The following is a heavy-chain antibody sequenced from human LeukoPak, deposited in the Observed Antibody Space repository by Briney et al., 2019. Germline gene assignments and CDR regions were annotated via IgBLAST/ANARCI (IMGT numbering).Heavy chain of an antibody. CDR3: ARIRYFDWLLYGGGFDY. Sequence: GGSLRLSCAASGFTFSSYWMSWVRQAPGKGLEWVANIKQDGSEKYYVDSVKGRFTISRDNAKNSLYLQMNSLRAEDTAVYYCARIRYFDWLLYGGGFDYWGQGTLVTVSS. D-gene: IGHD3-9*01. J-gene: IGHJ4*02. V-gene: IGHV3-7*01. CDR1: GFTFSSYW. CDR2: IKQDGSEK.